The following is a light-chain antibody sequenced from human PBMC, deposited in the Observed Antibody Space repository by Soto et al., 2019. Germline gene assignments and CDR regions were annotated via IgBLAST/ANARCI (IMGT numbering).Light chain of an antibody. CDR1: TSNVGTNF. CDR3: GTWDSSLSAGV. Sequence: QSVLTQPPSVSAAPGQKVTISCSGSTSNVGTNFVSWYQQLPGSAPKLLIYDNDKRPSEIPDRFSGSKSDTSATLVITGLQTGDEADYYCGTWDSSLSAGVFGGGTKVTVL. CDR2: DND. V-gene: IGLV1-51*01. J-gene: IGLJ2*01.